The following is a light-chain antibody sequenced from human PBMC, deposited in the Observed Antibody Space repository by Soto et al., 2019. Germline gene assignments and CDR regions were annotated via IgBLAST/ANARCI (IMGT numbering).Light chain of an antibody. CDR3: QNYNGAPWT. V-gene: IGKV1-27*01. Sequence: EIQMTQSPSSLSESVGDRVTSTCRASQGISNYLVWYQQKPGKVPKLLIYAASTLQSGVPSRFSGSGSGTDFTLTISSLQPEDVATYYCQNYNGAPWTFGQGTKVEIK. CDR2: AAS. CDR1: QGISNY. J-gene: IGKJ1*01.